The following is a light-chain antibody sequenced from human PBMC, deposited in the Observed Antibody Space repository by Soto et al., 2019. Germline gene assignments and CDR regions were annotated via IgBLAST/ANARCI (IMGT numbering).Light chain of an antibody. CDR2: EGS. J-gene: IGLJ2*01. Sequence: QSVLTQPASVSGSPGQSITISCTGTSSDVGSYNLVSWYQQHPGKAPKLMIYEGSKRPSGVSNRFSGSKSGNTASLTISGLQAEDEADYYCNSYAGGLVLFGGGTKLTVL. CDR3: NSYAGGLVL. CDR1: SSDVGSYNL. V-gene: IGLV2-23*01.